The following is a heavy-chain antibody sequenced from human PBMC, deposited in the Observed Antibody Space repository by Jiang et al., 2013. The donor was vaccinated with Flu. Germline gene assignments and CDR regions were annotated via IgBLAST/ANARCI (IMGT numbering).Heavy chain of an antibody. CDR1: GGSISSYY. J-gene: IGHJ3*02. Sequence: VQLVESGPGLVKPSETLSLTCTVSGGSISSYYWSWIRQPPGKGLEWIGYIYYSGSTNYNPSLKSRVTISVDTSKNQFSLKLSSVTAADTAVYYCARGALAVQLAFDIWGQGTMVTVSS. D-gene: IGHD5-18*01. V-gene: IGHV4-59*13. CDR3: ARGALAVQLAFDI. CDR2: IYYSGST.